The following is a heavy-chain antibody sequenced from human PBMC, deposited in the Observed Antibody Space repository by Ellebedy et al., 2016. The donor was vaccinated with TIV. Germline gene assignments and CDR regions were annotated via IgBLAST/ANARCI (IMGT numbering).Heavy chain of an antibody. CDR3: VRGGINRDDNNSKFDC. V-gene: IGHV3-64D*06. J-gene: IGHJ5*01. Sequence: PGGSLRLSCSASGFTFSTYAMNWVRQAPGKGLEYVSGIVHNGGHTSYADSVKDRFTISRDNSKNTVYLQMSSLRAEDTAVYYCVRGGINRDDNNSKFDCWGQGTLVTVSS. CDR1: GFTFSTYA. D-gene: IGHD5-24*01. CDR2: IVHNGGHT.